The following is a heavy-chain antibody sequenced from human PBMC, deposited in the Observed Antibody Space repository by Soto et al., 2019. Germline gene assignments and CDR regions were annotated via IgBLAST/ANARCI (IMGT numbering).Heavy chain of an antibody. D-gene: IGHD3-16*01. V-gene: IGHV4-34*01. J-gene: IGHJ4*02. CDR2: INHSGST. Sequence: ASETLSLICAVYGGSFSGYYWSWIRQPPGKGLEWIGEINHSGSTNYNPSLKSRVTISVDTSKNQFSLALSSVTAADTAVYFCARLRGGCPADFWGQGTLVTVSS. CDR1: GGSFSGYY. CDR3: ARLRGGCPADF.